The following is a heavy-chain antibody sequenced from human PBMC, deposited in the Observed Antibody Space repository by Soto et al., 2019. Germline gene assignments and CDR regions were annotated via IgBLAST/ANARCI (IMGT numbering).Heavy chain of an antibody. D-gene: IGHD3-9*01. CDR2: ISAYNGNT. Sequence: ASVKVSCKASGYTFTIYGISWVRQAPGQGLEWMGWISAYNGNTNYAQKLQGRVTMTTDTSTSTAYMELRSLRSDDTAVYYCARGGYSYFDWLSYYYMDVWGKGTTVTVSS. V-gene: IGHV1-18*01. CDR3: ARGGYSYFDWLSYYYMDV. CDR1: GYTFTIYG. J-gene: IGHJ6*03.